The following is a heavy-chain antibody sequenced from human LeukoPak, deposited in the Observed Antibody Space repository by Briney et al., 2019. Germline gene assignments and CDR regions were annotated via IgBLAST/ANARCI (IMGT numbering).Heavy chain of an antibody. CDR1: GVSIIDHA. CDR3: ARLKPNFLGTFDS. D-gene: IGHD7-27*01. CDR2: IYASGST. Sequence: SETLSLTCTVSGVSIIDHAWSWIRQPPGRGLEWIGNIYASGSTSFNPSLRSRVAVSMDTSKNQFSLNLTSVTAADTAMFYCARLKPNFLGTFDSWGQGALVTVSS. J-gene: IGHJ4*02. V-gene: IGHV4-4*09.